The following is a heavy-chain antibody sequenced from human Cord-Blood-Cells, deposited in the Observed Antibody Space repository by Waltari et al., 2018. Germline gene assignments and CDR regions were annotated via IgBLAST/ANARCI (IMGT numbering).Heavy chain of an antibody. V-gene: IGHV1-3*01. CDR3: ARGGWSHSSSWYYFDY. CDR1: GYTFTSYA. D-gene: IGHD6-13*01. CDR2: VNAGNGNT. Sequence: QVQLVQSGAEVKKPGASVKVSCKASGYTFTSYAMHWVRQAPGQRPEWMGWVNAGNGNTKYSQKFQGRVTITRDTSAGAAYMELSSLRSEDTAVYYCARGGWSHSSSWYYFDYWGQGTLVTVSS. J-gene: IGHJ4*02.